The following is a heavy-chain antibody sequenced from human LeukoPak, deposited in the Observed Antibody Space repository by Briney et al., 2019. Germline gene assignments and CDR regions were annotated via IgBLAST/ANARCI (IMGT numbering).Heavy chain of an antibody. CDR1: GFTFSNYG. CDR2: IRYDGSNT. CDR3: TGVHTAIPDAFEI. V-gene: IGHV3-30*02. J-gene: IGHJ3*02. Sequence: GGSLTLSCAVSGFTFSNYGMQGVRRAPARGRVGGAFIRYDGSNTYYTDSVKGRFTISRDTSKNTLYLQMNSLRAEDTAVYYCTGVHTAIPDAFEIWGQGTMVTVSS. D-gene: IGHD5-18*01.